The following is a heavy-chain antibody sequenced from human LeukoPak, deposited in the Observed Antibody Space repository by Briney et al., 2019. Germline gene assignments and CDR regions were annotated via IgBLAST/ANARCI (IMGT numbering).Heavy chain of an antibody. CDR2: INHSGST. CDR1: GGSFSGYY. V-gene: IGHV4-34*01. J-gene: IGHJ4*02. CDR3: ARAPANYGSGNN. D-gene: IGHD3-10*01. Sequence: NPSETLSLTCAVYGGSFSGYYWSWIRQPPGKGLEGIGEINHSGSTNYNPSLKSRVTISVDTSKNQFSLKLSSVTAADTAVYYCARAPANYGSGNNWGQGTLVTVSS.